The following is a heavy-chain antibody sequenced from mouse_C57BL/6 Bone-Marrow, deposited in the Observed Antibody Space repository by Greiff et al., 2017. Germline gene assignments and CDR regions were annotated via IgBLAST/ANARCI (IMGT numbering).Heavy chain of an antibody. CDR1: GFTFSDYY. V-gene: IGHV5-12*01. CDR2: ISNGGGRT. J-gene: IGHJ4*01. CDR3: ARRGVCGNYLYAIDY. Sequence: EVQRVESGGGLVQPGGSLKLSCAASGFTFSDYYMYWVRQTPEKRLEWVAYISNGGGRTYYPDTVKGRFTISRDNAKNTLYLQMSRLKSEDTAMYYCARRGVCGNYLYAIDYWGQGTSVTVSS. D-gene: IGHD2-1*01.